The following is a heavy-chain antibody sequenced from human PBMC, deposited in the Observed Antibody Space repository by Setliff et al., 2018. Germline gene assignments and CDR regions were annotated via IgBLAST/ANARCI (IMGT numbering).Heavy chain of an antibody. J-gene: IGHJ5*02. CDR1: GFTFRGFA. D-gene: IGHD3-22*01. V-gene: IGHV3-30*02. CDR2: IRYDGSDK. Sequence: GGSLRLSCAASGFTFRGFAMHWVRQAPGTGLEWVAFIRYDGSDKYYADSVKGRFTISRDNSKNTLYLQMSSLRVEDTAVYHCAKVTLISDTSGNTWGQGTLVTVSS. CDR3: AKVTLISDTSGNT.